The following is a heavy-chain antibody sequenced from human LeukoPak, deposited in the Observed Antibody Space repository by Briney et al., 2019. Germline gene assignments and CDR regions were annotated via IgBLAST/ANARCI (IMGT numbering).Heavy chain of an antibody. Sequence: ASVKVSCKASGYTFTSYYMHWVRQAPGQGLEWMGWINPNSGGTNYAQKFQGRVTMTRDTSISTAYMELSRLRSDDTAVYYCAIIKQWEPTPQNAFDIWGQGTMVTVSS. J-gene: IGHJ3*02. CDR3: AIIKQWEPTPQNAFDI. CDR1: GYTFTSYY. CDR2: INPNSGGT. D-gene: IGHD1-26*01. V-gene: IGHV1-2*02.